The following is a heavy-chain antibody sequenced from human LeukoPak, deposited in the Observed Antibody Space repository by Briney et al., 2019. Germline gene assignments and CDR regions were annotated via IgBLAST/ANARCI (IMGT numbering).Heavy chain of an antibody. CDR2: RTGSGGNT. J-gene: IGHJ6*03. D-gene: IGHD3-10*01. CDR1: GFIFSSYA. Sequence: GGSLRPSYAASGFIFSSYAMCGGRQAPEKGLEWVLGRTGSGGNTYYADSVKGRFTISRDNSKNTLSLQMNSLRAEDAAVYYCVKFRGIQHYNYHMDVWGKGTTVTVSS. V-gene: IGHV3-23*01. CDR3: VKFRGIQHYNYHMDV.